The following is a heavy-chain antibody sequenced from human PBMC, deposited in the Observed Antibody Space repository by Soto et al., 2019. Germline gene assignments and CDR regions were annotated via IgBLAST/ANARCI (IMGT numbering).Heavy chain of an antibody. Sequence: GGSLRLSCAASGFTFSRYWMSWVRQAPGKGLEWVANIKQDGSEKWYVDSVKGRSTISRDNAKNSLYLQMNSLRAEDTAVYFCARGDYYDTSGPFSDAFDIWGQGTMVTVSS. D-gene: IGHD3-22*01. V-gene: IGHV3-7*04. J-gene: IGHJ3*02. CDR1: GFTFSRYW. CDR2: IKQDGSEK. CDR3: ARGDYYDTSGPFSDAFDI.